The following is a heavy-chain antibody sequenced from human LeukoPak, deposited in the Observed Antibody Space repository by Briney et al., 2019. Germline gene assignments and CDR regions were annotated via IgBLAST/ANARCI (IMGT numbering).Heavy chain of an antibody. CDR2: ISWNSGKI. CDR1: GFSFEDYA. CDR3: AKDAGEGGRYYYDSSGYLDN. J-gene: IGHJ4*02. Sequence: PGGSLRLSCAASGFSFEDYAMHWVRQAPGKGLEWVSGISWNSGKIGYADSVKGRSTISRDNAKNSLYLQMNSLRAGDTALYYCAKDAGEGGRYYYDSSGYLDNWGQGTLVTVSS. D-gene: IGHD3-22*01. V-gene: IGHV3-9*01.